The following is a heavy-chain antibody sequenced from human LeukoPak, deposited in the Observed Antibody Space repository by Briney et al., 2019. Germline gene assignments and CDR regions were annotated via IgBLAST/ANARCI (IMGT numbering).Heavy chain of an antibody. V-gene: IGHV6-1*01. D-gene: IGHD3-10*01. Sequence: SQTLSLTCAISRDSVSSNSAAWNWIRQSPSRGLEWLGRTYYRSNWNNDYAVSVKSRITINPDTSKNQFSLHLNSVTPEDTAVYYCARTRLHHNYGSGTSFDYWGQGTLVTISS. J-gene: IGHJ4*02. CDR2: TYYRSNWNN. CDR1: RDSVSSNSAA. CDR3: ARTRLHHNYGSGTSFDY.